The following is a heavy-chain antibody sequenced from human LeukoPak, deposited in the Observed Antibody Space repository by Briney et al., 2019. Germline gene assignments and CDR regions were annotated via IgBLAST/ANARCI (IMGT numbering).Heavy chain of an antibody. CDR3: VRASSTTAAGLFDY. Sequence: PGGSLRLSCAASGSTVSSNFMSWVRQAPGKGLEWVSVIYSSGYTVYTDSVKGRFTISRDNSKNTLYLQMNSLRADDTAVYYCVRASSTTAAGLFDYWGQGTLLTVSS. V-gene: IGHV3-53*01. CDR1: GSTVSSNF. D-gene: IGHD6-13*01. J-gene: IGHJ4*02. CDR2: IYSSGYT.